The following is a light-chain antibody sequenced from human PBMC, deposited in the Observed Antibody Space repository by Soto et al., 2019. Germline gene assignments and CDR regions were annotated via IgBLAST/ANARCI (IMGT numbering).Light chain of an antibody. J-gene: IGKJ1*01. V-gene: IGKV3-15*01. Sequence: IVMTQSPATLSGSPGGIATLCCRASQSVSSNLAWYQQIPGQAPRLLIHGASTGAIGVPDRFSGSGSGTEFTLTISTLQSEDSAIYYCHQYKNWPWTFGQGTKVDIK. CDR2: GAS. CDR1: QSVSSN. CDR3: HQYKNWPWT.